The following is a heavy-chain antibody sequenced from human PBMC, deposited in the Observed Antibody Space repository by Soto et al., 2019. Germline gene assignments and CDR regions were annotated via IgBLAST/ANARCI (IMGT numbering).Heavy chain of an antibody. CDR1: GGSFTNYY. D-gene: IGHD1-1*01. V-gene: IGHV4-34*01. CDR3: ARVRHGTYYYYGMDV. CDR2: INHSGST. Sequence: KTSETLSLTCFVSGGSFTNYYWTWIRQSPGKGLEWIGEINHSGSTNYNPSLKSRVTILVDTSKDRFSLKLSSVTAADTAVYYCARVRHGTYYYYGMDVWGQGTTVTVSS. J-gene: IGHJ6*02.